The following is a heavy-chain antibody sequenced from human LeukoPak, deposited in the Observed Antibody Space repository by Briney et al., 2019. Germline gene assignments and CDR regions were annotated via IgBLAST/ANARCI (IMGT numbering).Heavy chain of an antibody. CDR1: GGSISSYY. CDR2: IYYSGST. CDR3: ARATLGYCTSTTCDTAFDV. V-gene: IGHV4-59*01. J-gene: IGHJ3*01. Sequence: SETLSLTCTVSGGSISSYYWSWIRQPPGKGLEWIGYIYYSGSTNYNPSLKSRVTISVDTSKNQFSLKLSSVTAADTAVYYCARATLGYCTSTTCDTAFDVWGQGTMVTVSS. D-gene: IGHD2-2*01.